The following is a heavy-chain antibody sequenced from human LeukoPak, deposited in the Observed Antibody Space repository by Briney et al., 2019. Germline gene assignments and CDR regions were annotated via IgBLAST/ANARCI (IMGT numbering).Heavy chain of an antibody. D-gene: IGHD2-2*02. CDR3: ARGPDLRGDIVVAPAAISVGHYMDV. Sequence: ASVKVSCKASGYTFTSYDINWVRQATGQGLEWMGWMNPNSGNTGYAQKFQGRVTMTRNTSISTAYMELSSLRSEDTAVYYCARGPDLRGDIVVAPAAISVGHYMDVWGKGTTVTVSS. J-gene: IGHJ6*03. CDR1: GYTFTSYD. CDR2: MNPNSGNT. V-gene: IGHV1-8*01.